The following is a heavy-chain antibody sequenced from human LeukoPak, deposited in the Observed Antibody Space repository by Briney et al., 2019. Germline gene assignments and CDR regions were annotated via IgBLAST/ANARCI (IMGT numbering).Heavy chain of an antibody. J-gene: IGHJ4*02. Sequence: GGSLRLSCAASGFTFSSYGMHWVRQAPGKGLEWVAVISYDGSNKYYADSVKGRFTIPRDNSKNTLYLQMNSLRAEDTAVYYCAKGGGSYYVLDYWGQGTLVTVSS. D-gene: IGHD1-26*01. CDR3: AKGGGSYYVLDY. V-gene: IGHV3-30*18. CDR2: ISYDGSNK. CDR1: GFTFSSYG.